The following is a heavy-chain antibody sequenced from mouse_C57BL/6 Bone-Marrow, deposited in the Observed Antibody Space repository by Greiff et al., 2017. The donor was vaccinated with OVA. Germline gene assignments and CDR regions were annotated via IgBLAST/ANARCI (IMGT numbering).Heavy chain of an antibody. CDR3: ARSDYYGPYYFDY. Sequence: QVQLQQPGAELVKPGASVKLSCKASGYTFTSYWMHWVKQRPGPGLVWIGMIHPNSGSTNYNEKFKSKATLTVDKSSSTAYMQLSSLTSEDSAVYYCARSDYYGPYYFDYWGQGTTLTVSS. CDR2: IHPNSGST. D-gene: IGHD1-1*01. V-gene: IGHV1-64*01. J-gene: IGHJ2*01. CDR1: GYTFTSYW.